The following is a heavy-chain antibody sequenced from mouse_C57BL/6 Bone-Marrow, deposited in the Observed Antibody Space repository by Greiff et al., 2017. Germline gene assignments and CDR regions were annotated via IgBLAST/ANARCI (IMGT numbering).Heavy chain of an antibody. CDR1: GYTFTDYE. CDR2: IDPETGGT. Sequence: QVQLKQSGAELVRPGASVTLSCKASGYTFTDYEMHWVKQTPVHGLEWIGAIDPETGGTAYNQKFKGKAILTADKSSSTAYMELRSLTSEDSAVYYCTRDVTDLWYFDVWGTGTTVTVSS. V-gene: IGHV1-15*01. J-gene: IGHJ1*03. CDR3: TRDVTDLWYFDV. D-gene: IGHD2-13*01.